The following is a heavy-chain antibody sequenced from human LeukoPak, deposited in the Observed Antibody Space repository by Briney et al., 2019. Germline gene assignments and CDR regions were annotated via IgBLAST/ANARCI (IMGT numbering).Heavy chain of an antibody. CDR2: INKDGIRI. J-gene: IGHJ4*02. Sequence: GGSLRLSCATSGFTFSRYEMNWVRQAPGKGLEWISYINKDGIRIYYADSVKGRFTISRDNTKNSLYLQMNSLRAEDTAVYFCARGSGDQNFFDYWGQGTLVTVSS. V-gene: IGHV3-48*03. D-gene: IGHD3-10*01. CDR3: ARGSGDQNFFDY. CDR1: GFTFSRYE.